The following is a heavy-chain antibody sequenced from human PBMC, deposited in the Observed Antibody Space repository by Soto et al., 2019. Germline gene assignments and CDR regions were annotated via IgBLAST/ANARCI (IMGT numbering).Heavy chain of an antibody. CDR3: ARESEDLTSNFDY. CDR1: GFTFTRYS. V-gene: IGHV3-21*06. CDR2: ISSTTNYT. Sequence: GGSLRLSCAASGFTFTRYSMNWVRQAPGKGLEWVSSISSTTNYTYYGDSMKGRFTISRDNAKNSLYLEMNSLRAEDTAVYYCARESEDLTSNFDYWGQGTLVTVSS. J-gene: IGHJ4*02.